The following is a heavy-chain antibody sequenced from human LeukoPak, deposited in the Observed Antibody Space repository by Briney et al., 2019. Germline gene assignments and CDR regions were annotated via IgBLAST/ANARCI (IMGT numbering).Heavy chain of an antibody. CDR3: ARGYCGGDCYSDYYYGMDV. CDR2: INPSGGST. CDR1: GYTFTSYY. J-gene: IGHJ6*02. V-gene: IGHV1-46*01. D-gene: IGHD2-21*02. Sequence: ASVKVSRKASGYTFTSYYMHWVRQAPGQGLEWMGIINPSGGSTSNAQKFQGRVTMTRDTSTSTVYMELSSLRSEDTAVYYCARGYCGGDCYSDYYYGMDVWGQGTTVTVSS.